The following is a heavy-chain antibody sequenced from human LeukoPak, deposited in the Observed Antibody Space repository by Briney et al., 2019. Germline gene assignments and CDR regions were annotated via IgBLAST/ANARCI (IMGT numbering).Heavy chain of an antibody. Sequence: ASVKVSCKASGYTFTSYDINWVRQATGQGLEWMGWMNPNSGNTGYAQKFKGRVTMTRNTSIGRAYMELSSLRSEDTAVYYCARGPAFTGDYAVYWGQGTLVTVSS. CDR3: ARGPAFTGDYAVY. D-gene: IGHD4-17*01. J-gene: IGHJ4*02. CDR1: GYTFTSYD. V-gene: IGHV1-8*01. CDR2: MNPNSGNT.